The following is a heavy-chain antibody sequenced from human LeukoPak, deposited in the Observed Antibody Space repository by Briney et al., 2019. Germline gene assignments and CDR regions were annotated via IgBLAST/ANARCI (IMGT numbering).Heavy chain of an antibody. Sequence: GGSLRLSCAAPGFTFSSYAMSWVRQAPGKGLEWVSAISGSGGSTYYADSVKGRFTISRDNSKNTLYLQMNSLRAEDTAVYYCATPVVPAAYYYYGMDVWGQGTTVTVSS. CDR2: ISGSGGST. J-gene: IGHJ6*02. CDR1: GFTFSSYA. CDR3: ATPVVPAAYYYYGMDV. D-gene: IGHD2-2*01. V-gene: IGHV3-23*01.